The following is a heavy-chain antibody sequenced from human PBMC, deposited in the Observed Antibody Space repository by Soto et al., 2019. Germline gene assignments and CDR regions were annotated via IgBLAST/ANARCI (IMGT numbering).Heavy chain of an antibody. V-gene: IGHV3-30-3*01. CDR2: ISFDGNNK. D-gene: IGHD2-2*01. J-gene: IGHJ4*02. CDR1: GFTFSSYA. CDR3: GRCSSTSCHLGADY. Sequence: PXGSLRLSCAASGFTFSSYALHWVRQAPGRGLEWVALISFDGNNKYYANSVKGRFTISRDNSKNTLYLQMSSLRAEDTAVYYCGRCSSTSCHLGADYWGQGTPVTVSS.